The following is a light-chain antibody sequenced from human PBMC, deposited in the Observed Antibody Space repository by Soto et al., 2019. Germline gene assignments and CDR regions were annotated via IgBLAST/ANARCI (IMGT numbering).Light chain of an antibody. V-gene: IGKV3-15*01. CDR1: QTVGRQ. CDR2: DVS. Sequence: EMVMTQSPVTLSVSPGERATLSCRASQTVGRQLAWYQQTPGQAPRLLIYDVSTRATGIPARFSGSGSGTEFTLTISSLRSEDFALYYCQHLKTFGQGTKVEIK. J-gene: IGKJ1*01. CDR3: QHLKT.